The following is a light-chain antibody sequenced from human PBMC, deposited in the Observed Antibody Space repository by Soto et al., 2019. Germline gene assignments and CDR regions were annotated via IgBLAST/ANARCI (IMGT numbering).Light chain of an antibody. CDR1: QSVLYSSNNKNY. Sequence: DIVMTQSPDSLAVSLGERATINCKSSQSVLYSSNNKNYLAWYQQKPGQPPKLLISWASTRESGVPDRFSGSGSGTDFTLTISSRQAEDVAVYYCQQYYSTPYTFGQGTKLEIK. J-gene: IGKJ2*01. V-gene: IGKV4-1*01. CDR3: QQYYSTPYT. CDR2: WAS.